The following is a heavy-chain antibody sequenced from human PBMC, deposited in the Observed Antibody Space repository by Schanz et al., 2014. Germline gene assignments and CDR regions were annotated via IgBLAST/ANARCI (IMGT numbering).Heavy chain of an antibody. Sequence: EVQLVESGGGLVQPGGSLRLSCAASGFTFSSYSMNWVRQAPGRGLEWVSNIPWNGAAIGYAGSVRGRFTISRDSAKNSLYLQMNSLRPEDTALYYCAKGSRSGSKVMDVWGKGTTVTGSS. CDR1: GFTFSSYS. CDR2: IPWNGAAI. J-gene: IGHJ6*03. CDR3: AKGSRSGSKVMDV. V-gene: IGHV3-9*01. D-gene: IGHD3-10*01.